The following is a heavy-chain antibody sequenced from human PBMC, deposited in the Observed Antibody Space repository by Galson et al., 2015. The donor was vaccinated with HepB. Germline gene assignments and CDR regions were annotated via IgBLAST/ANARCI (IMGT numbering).Heavy chain of an antibody. CDR1: GFTFRSYA. Sequence: SLRLSCAASGFTFRSYAMSWVRQAPGKGLEWVSSISGSGGSTYYADSVKGRFTISRDNSKNTLHLQMHSLRAEDTAIYYCAKGYYYDRHFYGMDVWGQGTTVTVSS. D-gene: IGHD3-22*01. V-gene: IGHV3-23*01. CDR3: AKGYYYDRHFYGMDV. CDR2: ISGSGGST. J-gene: IGHJ6*02.